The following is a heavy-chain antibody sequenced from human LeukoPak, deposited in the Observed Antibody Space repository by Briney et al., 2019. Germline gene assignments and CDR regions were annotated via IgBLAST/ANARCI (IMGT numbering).Heavy chain of an antibody. V-gene: IGHV4-34*01. Sequence: SETLSLTCAVYGGSFSGYYRSWIRQPPGKGLEWIGEINHSGSTNYNPSLKSRVTISVDTSKNQFSLKLSSVTAADTAVYYCARGLGGIAVAGIDYWGQGTLVTVSS. CDR3: ARGLGGIAVAGIDY. CDR2: INHSGST. J-gene: IGHJ4*02. D-gene: IGHD6-19*01. CDR1: GGSFSGYY.